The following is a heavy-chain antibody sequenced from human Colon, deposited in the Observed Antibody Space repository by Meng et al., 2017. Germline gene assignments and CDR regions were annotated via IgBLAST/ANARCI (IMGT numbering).Heavy chain of an antibody. CDR3: ARRYDTGDGGHVFDL. J-gene: IGHJ3*01. V-gene: IGHV3-66*02. CDR1: GFTVSSNH. D-gene: IGHD3-9*01. Sequence: EVRGVGSGGGLVHPGGSRSLSCAASGFTVSSNHMSWVRQAPGKGLEWVSTIYTAGNTFYADSVKGRFTISRDNSRNTLYLQMNSLRVEDTAVYSCARRYDTGDGGHVFDLWGQGTMVTVSS. CDR2: IYTAGNT.